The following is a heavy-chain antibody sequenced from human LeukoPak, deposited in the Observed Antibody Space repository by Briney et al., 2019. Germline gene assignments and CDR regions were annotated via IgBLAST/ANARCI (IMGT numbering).Heavy chain of an antibody. D-gene: IGHD5-12*01. CDR1: GYTFTPYH. CDR2: INPYNGGT. J-gene: IGHJ4*02. Sequence: ASVTVSYTLSGYTFTPYHMHWVPQAPGQGREWMGWINPYNGGTNYAQKFQGRVTMTRDMSISTAYMELSRLRSDDTAVYYCARDPSNSGYDYLYYFDYWGQGTLVTVSS. CDR3: ARDPSNSGYDYLYYFDY. V-gene: IGHV1-2*02.